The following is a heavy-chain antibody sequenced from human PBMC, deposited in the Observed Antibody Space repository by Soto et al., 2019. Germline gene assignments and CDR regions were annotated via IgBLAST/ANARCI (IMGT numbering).Heavy chain of an antibody. D-gene: IGHD1-26*01. V-gene: IGHV1-8*01. CDR3: AGEKVGTTGIDF. J-gene: IGHJ4*02. CDR2: MNPNRVTT. Sequence: QAQLVQSGAEVKKPGASVKVSCKASGYTFTGYDINWVRQATGHGLGWMGWMNPNRVTTGYGQIFKGGVTVPRDNSITTAYMVLTSLMDGDSAVYYCAGEKVGTTGIDFWGQGTLVRVSS. CDR1: GYTFTGYD.